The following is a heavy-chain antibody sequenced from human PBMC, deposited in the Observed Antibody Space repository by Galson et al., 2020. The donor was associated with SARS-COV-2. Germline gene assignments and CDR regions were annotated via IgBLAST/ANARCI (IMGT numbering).Heavy chain of an antibody. V-gene: IGHV3-30*04. D-gene: IGHD2-2*01. CDR1: GLALSNSA. Sequence: VGSLRLSCAASGLALSNSAMHWVRQAPGKGLEWVAIISYDGTTKYNSDSVKGRFTISRDISKNTLYLQMNSLRPEDTAVYYCARETDGHTSSWYDYWGQGARVSVSS. CDR3: ARETDGHTSSWYDY. J-gene: IGHJ4*02. CDR2: ISYDGTTK.